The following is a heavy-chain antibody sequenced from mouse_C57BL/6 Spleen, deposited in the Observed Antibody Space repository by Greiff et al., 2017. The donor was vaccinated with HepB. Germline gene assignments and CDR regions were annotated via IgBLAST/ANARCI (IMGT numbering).Heavy chain of an antibody. CDR1: GYSITSGYY. D-gene: IGHD1-1*01. V-gene: IGHV3-6*01. CDR3: ARDSTTVAYAMDY. Sequence: EVKLMESGPGLVKPSQSLSLTCSVTGYSITSGYYWNWIRQFPGNKLEWMGYISYDGSNNYNPSLKNRISITRDTSKNQFFLKLNSVTTEDTATYYCARDSTTVAYAMDYWGQGTSVTVSS. J-gene: IGHJ4*01. CDR2: ISYDGSN.